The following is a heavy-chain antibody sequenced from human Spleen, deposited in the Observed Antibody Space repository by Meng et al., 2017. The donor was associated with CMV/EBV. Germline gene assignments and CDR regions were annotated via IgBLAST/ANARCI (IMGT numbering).Heavy chain of an antibody. Sequence: AVSGGSISSSNWWSWVRQPPGKGLEWIGEIYHSGSTNYNPSLKSRVTISVDKSKNQFSLKLSSVTAADTAVYYCARVSAVAGTGHYWGQGTLVTVSS. J-gene: IGHJ4*02. CDR2: IYHSGST. CDR1: GGSISSSNW. V-gene: IGHV4-4*02. CDR3: ARVSAVAGTGHY. D-gene: IGHD6-19*01.